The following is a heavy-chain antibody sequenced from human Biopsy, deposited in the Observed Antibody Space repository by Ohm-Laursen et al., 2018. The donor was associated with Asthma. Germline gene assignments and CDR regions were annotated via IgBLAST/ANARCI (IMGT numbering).Heavy chain of an antibody. J-gene: IGHJ5*02. CDR1: GFSLRTPGVG. Sequence: TQTLTLTRSFSGFSLRTPGVGVGWIRQSPGKALEWLALLYWDDYNLFRPSLKRRLTITKDPSQNQVVLTMTKMDPVDSGTYYYALSQDSGFDDHSPSWFDPWGQGTLVTVSP. CDR2: LYWDDYN. V-gene: IGHV2-5*02. CDR3: ALSQDSGFDDHSPSWFDP. D-gene: IGHD3-9*01.